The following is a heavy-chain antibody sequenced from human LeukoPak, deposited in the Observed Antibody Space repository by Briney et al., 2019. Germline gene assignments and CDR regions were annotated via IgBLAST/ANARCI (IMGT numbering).Heavy chain of an antibody. CDR3: ARGPPYYDYVWGSYRFYYFDY. J-gene: IGHJ4*02. CDR2: IYYSGST. Sequence: SETLSLTCTVSGGSISSYYWSWIRQPPGKGLEWIGYIYYSGSTNYNPSLKSRVTISVDTSKNQFSLKLSSVTAADTAVYYCARGPPYYDYVWGSYRFYYFDYWGQGTLVTVSS. D-gene: IGHD3-16*02. CDR1: GGSISSYY. V-gene: IGHV4-59*12.